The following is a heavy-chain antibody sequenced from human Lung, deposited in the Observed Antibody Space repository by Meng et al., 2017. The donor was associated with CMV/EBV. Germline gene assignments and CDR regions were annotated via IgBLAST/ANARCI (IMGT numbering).Heavy chain of an antibody. CDR2: IRHDGSNK. CDR3: AKDELLFVGANAFFDH. D-gene: IGHD3/OR15-3a*01. CDR1: GFTFDYYG. J-gene: IGHJ4*02. Sequence: GESLKISCTASGFTFDYYGMHWVRQPPGKGLEWVAFIRHDGSNKFYRDSVRGRFTISRDNSKNTLYLQMSSLRPEETAIYYCAKDELLFVGANAFFDHWGQGXLVTVSS. V-gene: IGHV3-30*02.